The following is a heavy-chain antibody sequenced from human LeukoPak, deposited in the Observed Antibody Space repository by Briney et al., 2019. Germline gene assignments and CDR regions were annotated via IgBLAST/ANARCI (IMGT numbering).Heavy chain of an antibody. D-gene: IGHD4/OR15-4a*01. CDR2: ISAYNGNT. CDR1: GYHFINYA. CDR3: ARDLTIRAAYY. Sequence: GASVKVSCKASGYHFINYAISWVRQAPGQGLEWMGWISAYNGNTNYAQKLQGRVTMTTDTSTSTAYMELRSLRSDDTAVYYCARDLTIRAAYYWGQGTLVTVSS. J-gene: IGHJ4*02. V-gene: IGHV1-18*04.